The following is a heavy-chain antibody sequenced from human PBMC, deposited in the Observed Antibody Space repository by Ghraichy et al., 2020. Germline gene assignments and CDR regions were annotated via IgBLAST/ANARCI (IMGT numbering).Heavy chain of an antibody. CDR1: GFTFSTVW. CDR2: IRSKADGGTT. V-gene: IGHV3-15*01. D-gene: IGHD2/OR15-2a*01. CDR3: TTLGLSDT. J-gene: IGHJ5*02. Sequence: GGSLRLSCAASGFTFSTVWMSWVRQAPGKGLEWLGRIRSKADGGTTDYAATVKDRFFFSRDDSKDTLYLQMNSLKTEDTAVYYCTTLGLSDTWGQGTLVTVSS.